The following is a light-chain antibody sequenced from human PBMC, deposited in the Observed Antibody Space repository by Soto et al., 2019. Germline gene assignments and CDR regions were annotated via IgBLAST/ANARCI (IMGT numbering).Light chain of an antibody. CDR3: HQYENWPQT. Sequence: EIXXTQSPATLSVSPGERATLSCRASQSISSNLAWYQQKPAQAPRLLIYGASTRATGIPARFSGSGSGTEFTLTISSLQSEDFALYYCHQYENWPQTFGQGTKVEIK. CDR2: GAS. CDR1: QSISSN. J-gene: IGKJ1*01. V-gene: IGKV3-15*01.